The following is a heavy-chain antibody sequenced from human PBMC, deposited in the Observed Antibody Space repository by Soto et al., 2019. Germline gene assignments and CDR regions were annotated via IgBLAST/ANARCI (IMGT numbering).Heavy chain of an antibody. CDR1: GYTFITYG. CDR3: AIIVSSHYYYYYMDV. J-gene: IGHJ6*03. V-gene: IGHV1-18*01. Sequence: ASVKVSCKASGYTFITYGITWVRQAPGQGLEWMGWISPYNDDTYYAQKFQGRVTMTTDTFTNTAYVEVTSLRSDDTAVYYCAIIVSSHYYYYYMDVWGKGTTVTVSS. CDR2: ISPYNDDT. D-gene: IGHD2-15*01.